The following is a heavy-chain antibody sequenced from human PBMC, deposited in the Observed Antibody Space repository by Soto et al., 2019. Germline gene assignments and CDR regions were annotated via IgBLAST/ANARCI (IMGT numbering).Heavy chain of an antibody. V-gene: IGHV3-30*18. J-gene: IGHJ4*02. D-gene: IGHD3-10*01. CDR3: AKGQSYGSGSYDIRSYYFDY. CDR2: ISYDGSNK. Sequence: QVQLVESGGGVVQPGRSLRLSCAASGFTFSSYGMHWVRQAPGKGLEWVAVISYDGSNKYYADSVKGRFTISRDNSKNTLYLQMNSLRAEDTAVYYCAKGQSYGSGSYDIRSYYFDYWGQGTLVTVSS. CDR1: GFTFSSYG.